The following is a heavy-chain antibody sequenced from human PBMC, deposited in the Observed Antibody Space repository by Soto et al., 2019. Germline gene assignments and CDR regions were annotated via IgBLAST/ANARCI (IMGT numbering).Heavy chain of an antibody. Sequence: SVTVSCTGSGGGFSSYAVGWVRQAPGQGLEWMGGIIPIFGTANYAQKFQGRVTITADKSTSTAYMELSSLRSEDTAVYYCARGSSGDPFDYWGQGTLVTVSS. CDR1: GGGFSSYA. CDR2: IIPIFGTA. J-gene: IGHJ4*02. CDR3: ARGSSGDPFDY. D-gene: IGHD6-19*01. V-gene: IGHV1-69*06.